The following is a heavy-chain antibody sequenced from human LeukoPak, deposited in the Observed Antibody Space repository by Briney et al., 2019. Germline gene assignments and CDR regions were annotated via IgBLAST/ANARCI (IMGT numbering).Heavy chain of an antibody. CDR1: GDTFTSYD. CDR3: ARVFYYDSSGYYWIDY. D-gene: IGHD3-22*01. V-gene: IGHV1-8*01. Sequence: ASVKVSCKASGDTFTSYDINWVRQATGQGLEWMGWMNPNGGNTDYAQKFQGRVTMTRNTSISTAYMELSSLRSEDTAVYYCARVFYYDSSGYYWIDYWGQGTLVTVPS. CDR2: MNPNGGNT. J-gene: IGHJ4*02.